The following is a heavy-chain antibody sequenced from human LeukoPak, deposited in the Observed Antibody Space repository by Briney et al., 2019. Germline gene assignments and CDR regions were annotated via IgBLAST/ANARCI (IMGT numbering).Heavy chain of an antibody. D-gene: IGHD2-2*01. Sequence: AGGSLRLSCAASGFTFSSYAMSWVRQAPGKGLEWVSAISGSGGSTYYADSVKGRFTISRDNSKNTLYLQMNSLRAEDTAVYYCAKDGDIVVVPAAMAGYYFDYWGQGTLVTVSS. V-gene: IGHV3-23*01. CDR3: AKDGDIVVVPAAMAGYYFDY. CDR1: GFTFSSYA. CDR2: ISGSGGST. J-gene: IGHJ4*02.